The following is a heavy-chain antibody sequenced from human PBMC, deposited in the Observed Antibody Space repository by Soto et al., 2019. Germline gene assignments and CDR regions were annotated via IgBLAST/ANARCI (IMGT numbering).Heavy chain of an antibody. J-gene: IGHJ6*02. D-gene: IGHD6-19*01. CDR3: AKGVAGTSPLEYYYYYYGMDV. Sequence: EVQLLESGGGLVQPGGSLRLSCAASGFTFSSYAMSWVRQAPGKGLEWVSAISGSGGSTYYADSVKGRFTISRDNSKNTLYLQMNSRRAEDTAVYYCAKGVAGTSPLEYYYYYYGMDVWGQGTTVTVSS. CDR2: ISGSGGST. CDR1: GFTFSSYA. V-gene: IGHV3-23*01.